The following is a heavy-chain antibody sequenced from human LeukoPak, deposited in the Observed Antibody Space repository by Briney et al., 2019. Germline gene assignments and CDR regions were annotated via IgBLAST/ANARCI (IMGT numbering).Heavy chain of an antibody. V-gene: IGHV3-30*02. J-gene: IGHJ4*02. CDR2: IRYDGSNK. CDR3: AKTQDIVVVVAALGFDY. D-gene: IGHD2-15*01. CDR1: GFTFSSYG. Sequence: GGSLRLSCAASGFTFSSYGMHWVRQAPGKGLEWVAFIRYDGSNKYYADSVKGRFIISRDNSKNTLYLQMNSLRAEDTAVYYCAKTQDIVVVVAALGFDYWGQGTLVTISS.